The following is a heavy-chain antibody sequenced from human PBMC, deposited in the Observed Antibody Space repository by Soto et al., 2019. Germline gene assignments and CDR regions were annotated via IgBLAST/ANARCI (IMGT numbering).Heavy chain of an antibody. Sequence: QVQLQESGPGLVKPSETLSLTCTVSGGSISSYYWSWIRQPPGKGLEWIGYIYYSGSTNYNPSLKSRVTISVDTSKNQFSLKLSSVTAADTAVYYCASSLLWFGEVFDYWRQGTLVTVSS. J-gene: IGHJ4*02. D-gene: IGHD3-10*01. CDR2: IYYSGST. CDR1: GGSISSYY. V-gene: IGHV4-59*01. CDR3: ASSLLWFGEVFDY.